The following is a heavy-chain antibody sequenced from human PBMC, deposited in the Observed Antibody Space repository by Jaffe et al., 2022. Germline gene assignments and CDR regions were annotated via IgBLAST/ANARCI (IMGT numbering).Heavy chain of an antibody. CDR3: GRAPEDH. V-gene: IGHV3-49*04. CDR2: IRNRAYGEAT. CDR1: GFTFRDHT. J-gene: IGHJ4*02. Sequence: EVQLVESGGGLVQPGRSVRLSCTASGFTFRDHTMNWVRQAPGKGLEWVGFIRNRAYGEATEYAASVKGRFSFSRDDSKSIAYLQMNSLKTEDTAVYFCGRAPEDHWGPGTLVTVSS.